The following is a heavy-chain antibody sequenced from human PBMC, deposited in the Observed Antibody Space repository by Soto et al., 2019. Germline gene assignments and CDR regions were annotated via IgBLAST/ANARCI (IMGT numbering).Heavy chain of an antibody. D-gene: IGHD2-2*02. CDR1: GYTFGSYD. J-gene: IGHJ4*02. Sequence: GASVKVSCKASGYTFGSYDINWVRQAAGQGLEWLGWVNPSSGNTGYAQKFQGRVTMTRDTSITTAYMELSSLRSEDTAVYFCARSPACGTCYTDLDLWGQGTLVTVSS. CDR3: ARSPACGTCYTDLDL. V-gene: IGHV1-8*01. CDR2: VNPSSGNT.